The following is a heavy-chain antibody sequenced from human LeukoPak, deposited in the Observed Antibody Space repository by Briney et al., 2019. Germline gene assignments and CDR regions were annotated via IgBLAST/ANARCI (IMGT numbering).Heavy chain of an antibody. Sequence: SETLSLTCTVSGGSISSSSYYWSWIRQPPGKGLEWIGYIYYSGSTNYNPSLKSRVTISVDTSKNQFSLKLSSVTAADTAVYYCARGRRTVFDWGQGTLVTVSS. CDR2: IYYSGST. CDR3: ARGRRTVFD. D-gene: IGHD4-17*01. V-gene: IGHV4-61*01. CDR1: GGSISSSSYY. J-gene: IGHJ4*02.